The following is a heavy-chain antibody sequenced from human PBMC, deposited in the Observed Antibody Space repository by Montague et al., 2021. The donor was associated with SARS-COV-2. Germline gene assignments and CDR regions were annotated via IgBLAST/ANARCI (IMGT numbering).Heavy chain of an antibody. CDR3: ARSPHVAGRGWSYYFDN. D-gene: IGHD6-19*01. CDR2: IYYIGDT. J-gene: IGHJ4*02. CDR1: GGSINNYQ. V-gene: IGHV4-59*01. Sequence: SETLSLTYSVSGGSINNYQWNWIRQSPGKGPEWIGYIYYIGDTNYNPSLRSRVTMSVDRSTNQFSLRLNSVTAADSAVYYCARSPHVAGRGWSYYFDNWGQGTLVTVSA.